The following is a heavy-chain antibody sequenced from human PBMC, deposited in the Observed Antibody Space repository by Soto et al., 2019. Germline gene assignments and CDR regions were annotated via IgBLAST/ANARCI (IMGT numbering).Heavy chain of an antibody. CDR2: ISAHNGNT. Sequence: GASVKVSCKASGYTFTSYGITWVRQAPGQGLEWMGWISAHNGNTDYAQKFQGRVTITADESTSTAYMELSSLRSEDTAVYYCARSIVATKWWLVPFDYWGQGTLVTVSS. J-gene: IGHJ4*02. D-gene: IGHD5-12*01. CDR3: ARSIVATKWWLVPFDY. V-gene: IGHV1-18*01. CDR1: GYTFTSYG.